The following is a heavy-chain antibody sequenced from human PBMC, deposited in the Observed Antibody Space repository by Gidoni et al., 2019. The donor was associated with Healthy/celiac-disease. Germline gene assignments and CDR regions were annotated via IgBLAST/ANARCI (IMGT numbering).Heavy chain of an antibody. V-gene: IGHV4-34*01. CDR2: INHSGRT. CDR3: ARSPGGRYYYYYGMDV. D-gene: IGHD1-26*01. CDR1: GGSFSGYY. J-gene: IGHJ6*02. Sequence: QVQLQQWGAGLLTPSETLSLICAVYGGSFSGYYWSWIRQPPGKGLEWIGEINHSGRTNYNPSLKSRVTIPVDTSKNQFSLKLCSLTAADTAVYYCARSPGGRYYYYYGMDVWGQGTTVTVSS.